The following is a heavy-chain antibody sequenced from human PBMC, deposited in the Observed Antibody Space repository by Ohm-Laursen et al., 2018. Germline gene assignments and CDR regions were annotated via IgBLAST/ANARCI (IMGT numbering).Heavy chain of an antibody. J-gene: IGHJ4*02. V-gene: IGHV3-21*04. CDR2: ISSSGSDL. Sequence: SLRLSCAASGFTFSSYTMNWVRQAPGKGLEWVSAISSSGSDLYYADSVKGRFTISRDNANNSLYLQMHSLGVEDTAVYHCARDWGAKDRKGIGFDYWGQGTLVTVSS. CDR3: ARDWGAKDRKGIGFDY. D-gene: IGHD3-16*01. CDR1: GFTFSSYT.